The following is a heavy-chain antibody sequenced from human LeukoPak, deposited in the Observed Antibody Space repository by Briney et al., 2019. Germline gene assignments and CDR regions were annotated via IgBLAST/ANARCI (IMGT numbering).Heavy chain of an antibody. D-gene: IGHD3-10*01. Sequence: SETLSLTCTVSGGSISSGDYYWSWIRQPPGKGLEWIGYIYYSGSTYYNPSLKSRVTISVDTSKNQFSLRLTSVTAADTAVYYCARVISGGRDYWGQGTLVTVSS. CDR3: ARVISGGRDY. CDR1: GGSISSGDYY. V-gene: IGHV4-30-4*01. J-gene: IGHJ4*02. CDR2: IYYSGST.